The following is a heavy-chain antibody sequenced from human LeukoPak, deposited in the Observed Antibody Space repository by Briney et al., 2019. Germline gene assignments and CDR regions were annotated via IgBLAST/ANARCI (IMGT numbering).Heavy chain of an antibody. J-gene: IGHJ3*02. D-gene: IGHD3-22*01. CDR2: IKQDGSEK. Sequence: GGSLRLSCAASGFTFNSYWMTWVRQAPGKGLEWVANIKQDGSEKYYVDSVKGRFTIDRDNDKNSLQLQMNSLRAEDTAVYYCARDPYESSGYFFGAFDIWGQGTMVTVSS. CDR3: ARDPYESSGYFFGAFDI. V-gene: IGHV3-7*01. CDR1: GFTFNSYW.